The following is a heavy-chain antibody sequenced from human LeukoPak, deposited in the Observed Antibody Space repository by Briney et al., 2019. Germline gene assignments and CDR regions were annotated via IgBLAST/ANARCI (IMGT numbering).Heavy chain of an antibody. D-gene: IGHD3-16*02. V-gene: IGHV3-30*02. CDR1: GFTFGSYG. J-gene: IGHJ4*02. CDR2: IRYDGSNK. CDR3: AKGLQGRLGELSVDY. Sequence: GGSLRLSCAASGFTFGSYGMHWVRQAPGKGLEWVAFIRYDGSNKYYADSVKGRFTISRDNSKNTLYLQMNSLRAEDTAVYYCAKGLQGRLGELSVDYWGQGTLVTVSS.